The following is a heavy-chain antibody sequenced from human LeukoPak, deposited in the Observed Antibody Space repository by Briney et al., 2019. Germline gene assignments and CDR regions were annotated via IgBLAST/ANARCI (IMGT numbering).Heavy chain of an antibody. J-gene: IGHJ6*02. CDR2: IYYSAST. D-gene: IGHD2-2*01. Sequence: SETLSLTCTVSGGSISSYYWSWIRQPPGKGLEWIGYIYYSASTNYNPSLKSRDTISVDTSKNQFSLKLSSVTAADTAVYYCARALSIVVVPAATIPYYYGMDVWGQGTTVTVSS. CDR3: ARALSIVVVPAATIPYYYGMDV. CDR1: GGSISSYY. V-gene: IGHV4-59*01.